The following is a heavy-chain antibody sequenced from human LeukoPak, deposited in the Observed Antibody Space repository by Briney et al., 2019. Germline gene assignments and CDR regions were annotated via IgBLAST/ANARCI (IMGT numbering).Heavy chain of an antibody. D-gene: IGHD1-26*01. CDR1: GFTFSSYW. Sequence: GGSLRLSCAASGFTFSSYWMSWVRQAPGKGLECVANIKQDGSEKYYVDSVKGRFTISRDNAKNSLYLQMNSLRAEDTAVYYCARGGVIVGATTDILHYYYYYYMDVWGKGTTVTVSS. V-gene: IGHV3-7*01. CDR3: ARGGVIVGATTDILHYYYYYYMDV. CDR2: IKQDGSEK. J-gene: IGHJ6*03.